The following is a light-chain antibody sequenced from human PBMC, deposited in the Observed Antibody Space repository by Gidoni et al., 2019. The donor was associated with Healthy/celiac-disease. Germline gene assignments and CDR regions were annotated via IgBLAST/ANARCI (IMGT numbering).Light chain of an antibody. CDR3: QQRSNWPPQFT. V-gene: IGKV3-11*01. CDR2: DAS. CDR1: QSVSSY. Sequence: IVLTQSPPTLSLSPGERATLSCRSSQSVSSYLACYQQKPSQAPRLLIYDASNRATGIPARVSGSGSGTDFTLTISSLGPEDFAVYDCQQRSNWPPQFTFGPGTKVEIK. J-gene: IGKJ3*01.